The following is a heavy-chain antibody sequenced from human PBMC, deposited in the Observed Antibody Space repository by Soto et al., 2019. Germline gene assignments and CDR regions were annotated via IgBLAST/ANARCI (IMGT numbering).Heavy chain of an antibody. CDR1: GFTFSSYG. CDR2: ISYDGSNK. Sequence: LRLSCAASGFTFSSYGMHWVRQAPGKGLEWVAVISYDGSNKYYADSVKGRFTISRDNSKNTLYLQMNSLRAEDTAVYYCAKERSALTMVRGVPSGYWGQGTLVTVSS. J-gene: IGHJ4*02. V-gene: IGHV3-30*18. D-gene: IGHD3-10*01. CDR3: AKERSALTMVRGVPSGY.